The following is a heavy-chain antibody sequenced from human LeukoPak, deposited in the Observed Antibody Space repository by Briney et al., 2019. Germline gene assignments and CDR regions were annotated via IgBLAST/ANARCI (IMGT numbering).Heavy chain of an antibody. CDR2: MSGTGGTT. V-gene: IGHV3-23*01. D-gene: IGHD2-15*01. CDR3: AKGSGDTSYSSSDY. CDR1: GFTFSSYA. Sequence: PGGSERLSCAASGFTFSSYAMSWVRQAPGKGLEWVSLMSGTGGTTYYTDSVKGGFTISKDNSRNTVYLQMNSLRVEDTAVYFCAKGSGDTSYSSSDYWGQGALVTVSS. J-gene: IGHJ4*02.